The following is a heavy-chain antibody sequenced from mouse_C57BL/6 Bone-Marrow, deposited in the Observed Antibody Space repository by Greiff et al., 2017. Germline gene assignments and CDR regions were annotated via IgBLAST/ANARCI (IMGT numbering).Heavy chain of an antibody. V-gene: IGHV10-1*01. CDR2: ISSKSNNYAT. J-gene: IGHJ4*01. CDR3: GRLTYYYAMDY. D-gene: IGHD1-1*01. CDR1: GFSFNTYA. Sequence: EVQLQESGGGLVQPKGSLKLSCAASGFSFNTYAMNWVSQAPGKGLEWVARISSKSNNYATYYDDSVKDRYTISRDDSESMLELQMNNWKTEDTAMDYGGRLTYYYAMDYWGQGTSVTVSS.